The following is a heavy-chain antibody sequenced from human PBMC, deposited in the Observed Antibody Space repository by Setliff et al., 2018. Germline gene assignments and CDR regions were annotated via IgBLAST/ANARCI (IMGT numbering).Heavy chain of an antibody. CDR1: GASISSGNDF. CDR2: IYTNGGT. Sequence: SETLSLTCSVSGASISSGNDFWNWIRQPAGKGLEWIGNIYTNGGTDYSPSLRSRVTISLGTSKNQFSLQLTPVAAADTAIYYCARSDDNFQYPDYWGQGTLVTVSS. V-gene: IGHV4-61*09. CDR3: ARSDDNFQYPDY. D-gene: IGHD1-1*01. J-gene: IGHJ4*01.